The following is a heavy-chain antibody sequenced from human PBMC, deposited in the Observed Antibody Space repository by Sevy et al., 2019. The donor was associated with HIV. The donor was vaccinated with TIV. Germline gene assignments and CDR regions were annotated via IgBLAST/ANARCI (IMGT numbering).Heavy chain of an antibody. Sequence: ASVKVSCKASGYTFTGYYMHWVRQAPGQGLEWMGWINPNSGGTNYAQKFQGRVTMTRDTSISTAYMELSRLRSDDTAVYYCAREHIAAAANYYYYGMDVWGQGTTVTVSS. J-gene: IGHJ6*02. CDR1: GYTFTGYY. V-gene: IGHV1-2*02. D-gene: IGHD6-13*01. CDR2: INPNSGGT. CDR3: AREHIAAAANYYYYGMDV.